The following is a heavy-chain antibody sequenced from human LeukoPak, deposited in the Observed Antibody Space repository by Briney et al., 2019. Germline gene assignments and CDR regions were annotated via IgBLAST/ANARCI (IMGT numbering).Heavy chain of an antibody. J-gene: IGHJ3*02. CDR1: GGSFSGYY. V-gene: IGHV4-34*11. CDR2: IFYSGST. CDR3: AKSNGYGLIDI. D-gene: IGHD3-22*01. Sequence: SETLSLTCAVYGGSFSGYYWNWIWQPPGKALEWIGNIFYSGSTYYSPSLKSRVTISLDTSRNQFSLKLNSVTAADTAVYYCAKSNGYGLIDIWGQGTMVTVSS.